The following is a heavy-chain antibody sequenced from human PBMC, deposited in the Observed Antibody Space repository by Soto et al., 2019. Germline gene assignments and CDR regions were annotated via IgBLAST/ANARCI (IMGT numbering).Heavy chain of an antibody. J-gene: IGHJ6*03. CDR3: ARGPGFSGRAYYYYMDV. CDR1: GFTFSSYG. D-gene: IGHD3-3*01. Sequence: GGSLRLSCAASGFTFSSYGMHWVRQAPGKGLEWVAVIWYDGSNKYYADSVKGRFTISRDNSKNTLYLQMNSLRAEDTAVYYCARGPGFSGRAYYYYMDVWGKGTTVTVSS. CDR2: IWYDGSNK. V-gene: IGHV3-33*01.